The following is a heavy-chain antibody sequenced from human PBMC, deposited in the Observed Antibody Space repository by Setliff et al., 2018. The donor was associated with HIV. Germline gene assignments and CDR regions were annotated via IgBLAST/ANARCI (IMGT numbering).Heavy chain of an antibody. CDR3: ARHIVVVVAATRFGY. Sequence: SETLSLTCTVSGGSISRDSFYWGWFRQPPGEGLEWIGSIYYSGTTYYAPSLETRLTISVDTSTNQFSLKLSSVTAADTAVYYCARHIVVVVAATRFGYWGQGTLVTVSS. J-gene: IGHJ4*02. CDR2: IYYSGTT. V-gene: IGHV4-39*01. CDR1: GGSISRDSFY. D-gene: IGHD2-15*01.